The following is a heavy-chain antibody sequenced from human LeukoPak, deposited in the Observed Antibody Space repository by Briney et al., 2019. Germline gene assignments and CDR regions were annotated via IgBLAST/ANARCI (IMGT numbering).Heavy chain of an antibody. Sequence: GGSLRLSCVASGFNFSDYYMAWIRQAPGKGLEWLSYISGTSYSTYYTASVRGRFTISRDNAQNSLYLQMNGLRAEDTAVYYCARRKRTFDYWGRGSLVTVSS. V-gene: IGHV3-11*01. CDR1: GFNFSDYY. CDR3: ARRKRTFDY. CDR2: ISGTSYST. D-gene: IGHD1-14*01. J-gene: IGHJ4*02.